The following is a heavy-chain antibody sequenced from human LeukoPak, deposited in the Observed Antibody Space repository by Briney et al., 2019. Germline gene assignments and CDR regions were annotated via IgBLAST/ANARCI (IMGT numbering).Heavy chain of an antibody. CDR3: ARVDFIVGWD. J-gene: IGHJ1*01. CDR1: VYTFTIYN. CDR2: INPSGGST. V-gene: IGHV1-46*01. D-gene: IGHD2-15*01. Sequence: ASVKVSCKASVYTFTIYNMHCVRQAPGQGLEWMGIINPSGGSTSYAQKFQGRVTMTRDTSISTAYMELSRLRSDDTAVYYCARVDFIVGWDWGQGTLVPVSS.